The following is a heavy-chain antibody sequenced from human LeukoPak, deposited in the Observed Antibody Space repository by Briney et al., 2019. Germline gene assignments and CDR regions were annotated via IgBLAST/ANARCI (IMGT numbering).Heavy chain of an antibody. Sequence: GGSLRLSCAASGFTFNTYNMNWVRQAPGQGLEWVSSITSSSSYIYYADSVKGRFTISRDNAKNSLYLQMNSLRAEDTAVYYCARSERGWYLSYWGQGTLVTVSS. V-gene: IGHV3-21*01. CDR2: ITSSSSYI. J-gene: IGHJ4*02. D-gene: IGHD6-19*01. CDR3: ARSERGWYLSY. CDR1: GFTFNTYN.